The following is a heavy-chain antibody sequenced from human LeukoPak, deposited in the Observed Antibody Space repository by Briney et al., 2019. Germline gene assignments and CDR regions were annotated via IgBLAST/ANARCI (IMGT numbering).Heavy chain of an antibody. V-gene: IGHV3-7*01. J-gene: IGHJ6*03. CDR3: ARDRLADYYYYYYMDV. CDR1: GFTFSSYW. Sequence: PGGSLRLSCAASGFTFSSYWMSWVRQAPGKGLEWVANIKQDGSEKYYVDSVKGRFTISRDNAKNSLYLQMNSLRAEDTAVYYCARDRLADYYYYYYMDVWGKGTTVTISS. CDR2: IKQDGSEK.